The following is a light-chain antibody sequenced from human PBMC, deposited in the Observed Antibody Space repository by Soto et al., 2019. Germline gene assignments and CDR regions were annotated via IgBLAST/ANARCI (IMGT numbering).Light chain of an antibody. Sequence: QSALTQPPSASGSPVQSVTISCTGTSRDVGGHDYVSWYQQHPGKAPKLMIYELSKRPSGVPDRFSGSKSGNTASLTVSGLQAEDEADYYCSSYVTGDSLIFGGGTKLTVL. CDR1: SRDVGGHDY. J-gene: IGLJ2*01. CDR2: ELS. V-gene: IGLV2-8*01. CDR3: SSYVTGDSLI.